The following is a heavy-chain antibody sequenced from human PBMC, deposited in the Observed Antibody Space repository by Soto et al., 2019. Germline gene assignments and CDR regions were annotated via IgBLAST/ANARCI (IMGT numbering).Heavy chain of an antibody. CDR1: GFTFRSYA. CDR2: ISGSGNST. CDR3: ARWGGSATVPYCDY. V-gene: IGHV3-23*01. Sequence: PGGSLRLSCAASGFTFRSYAMSWVRQAPGKGLEWVSGISGSGNSTNYADSVKGRFTISRDNSENTLYLQMNSLRAEDTAVYYCARWGGSATVPYCDYWGQGALVTVSS. J-gene: IGHJ4*02. D-gene: IGHD4-4*01.